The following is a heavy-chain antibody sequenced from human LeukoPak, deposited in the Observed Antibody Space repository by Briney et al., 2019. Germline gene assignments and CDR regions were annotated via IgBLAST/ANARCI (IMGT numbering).Heavy chain of an antibody. CDR2: INPSGGSG. Sequence: GASVKVSCKASGYTFINYHMHWVRQAPGQGLEWMGMINPSGGSGSYAQKSRGRLTVTTDMSTSTVNMELRSLGVQDTAVYYCARGGDSDYSSSSGFDNWGQGTLVTVSS. CDR1: GYTFINYH. V-gene: IGHV1-46*01. CDR3: ARGGDSDYSSSSGFDN. J-gene: IGHJ4*02. D-gene: IGHD6-6*01.